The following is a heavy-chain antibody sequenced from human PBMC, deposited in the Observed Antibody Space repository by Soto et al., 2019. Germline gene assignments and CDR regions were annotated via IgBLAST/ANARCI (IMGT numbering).Heavy chain of an antibody. V-gene: IGHV4-59*01. D-gene: IGHD2-2*01. J-gene: IGHJ5*02. CDR3: ARDQVPAALLGWSDP. CDR2: IYYSGST. CDR1: GGSISSYY. Sequence: PSETLSLTCTVSGGSISSYYWSWIRQPPGKGLEWIGYIYYSGSTNYNPSLKSRVTISVDTSKNQFSLKLSSVTAADTAVYYCARDQVPAALLGWSDPWGQGTLVTASS.